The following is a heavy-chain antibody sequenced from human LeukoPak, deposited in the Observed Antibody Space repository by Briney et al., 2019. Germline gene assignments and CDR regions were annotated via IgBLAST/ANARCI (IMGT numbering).Heavy chain of an antibody. D-gene: IGHD1-14*01. Sequence: SETLSLTCPVSGGSISSSSYYWGWIRQPPGKGLEWIGSIYYSGSTYYNPSLKSRVTISVDTSKNQFSLKLSSVTAADTAVYYCARSPETGQNWGQGTLVTVSS. CDR3: ARSPETGQN. CDR1: GGSISSSSYY. J-gene: IGHJ4*02. CDR2: IYYSGST. V-gene: IGHV4-39*01.